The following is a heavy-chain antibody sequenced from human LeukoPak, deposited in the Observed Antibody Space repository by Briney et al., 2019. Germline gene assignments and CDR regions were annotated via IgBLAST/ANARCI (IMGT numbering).Heavy chain of an antibody. CDR1: GCSISSSSYY. V-gene: IGHV4-39*02. D-gene: IGHD5-24*01. CDR2: IYYSGST. Sequence: SETLSLTCTVSGCSISSSSYYWGWIRQPPGKGLEWIGSIYYSGSTYYNPSLKSRVTICVDTSNNQFSLELSSVTAADTAVYYCARDRDCYNRWGQGTLVTVSS. J-gene: IGHJ5*02. CDR3: ARDRDCYNR.